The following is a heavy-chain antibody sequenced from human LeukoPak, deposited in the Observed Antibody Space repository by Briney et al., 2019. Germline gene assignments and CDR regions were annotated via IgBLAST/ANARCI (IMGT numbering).Heavy chain of an antibody. Sequence: GGSLRLSCAASGFTFSSYSMNWVRQAPGKGLEWVSSISSSSSYIYYADSVKGRFTISRDNAKNSLYLQMNSLRAEDTAVYYCASRAAAARGGTFDYWGQGTLVTVSS. D-gene: IGHD6-13*01. CDR2: ISSSSSYI. CDR1: GFTFSSYS. V-gene: IGHV3-21*01. CDR3: ASRAAAARGGTFDY. J-gene: IGHJ4*02.